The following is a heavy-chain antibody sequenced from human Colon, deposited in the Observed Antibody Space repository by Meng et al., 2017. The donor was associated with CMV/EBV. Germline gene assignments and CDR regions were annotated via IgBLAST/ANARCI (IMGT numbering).Heavy chain of an antibody. V-gene: IGHV3-48*03. D-gene: IGHD3-3*01. Sequence: GESLKISCAASGFTFSSYEMNWVRQAPGKGLEWVSYISSSGSTIYYADSVKGRFTISRDNAKNSLYLQMNSLRAEDTAVYYCARHPHKKVDFWSGYYTFDYWGQGTLVTVSS. CDR1: GFTFSSYE. J-gene: IGHJ4*02. CDR2: ISSSGSTI. CDR3: ARHPHKKVDFWSGYYTFDY.